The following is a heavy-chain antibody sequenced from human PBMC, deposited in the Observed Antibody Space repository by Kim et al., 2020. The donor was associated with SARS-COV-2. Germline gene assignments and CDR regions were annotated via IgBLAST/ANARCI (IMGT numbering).Heavy chain of an antibody. CDR1: GGSFSGYY. Sequence: SETLSLTCAVYGGSFSGYYWSWIRQPPGKGLEWIGEINHSGSTNYNPSLKSRVTISVDTSKNQFSLKLSSVTAADTAVYYCASSVATILDYWGQGTLVTVSS. V-gene: IGHV4-34*01. D-gene: IGHD5-12*01. CDR3: ASSVATILDY. CDR2: INHSGST. J-gene: IGHJ4*02.